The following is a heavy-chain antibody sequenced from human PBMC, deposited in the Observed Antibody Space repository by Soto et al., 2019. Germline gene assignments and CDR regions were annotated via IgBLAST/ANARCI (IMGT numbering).Heavy chain of an antibody. V-gene: IGHV3-20*04. CDR2: INWSGVNT. CDR1: GFTFDDYG. CDR3: ARNRRGGGYFCAS. J-gene: IGHJ4*02. Sequence: EVQLVESGGGVVRPGGSLRLSCAASGFTFDDYGMNWVRQAPGKGLEWVSVINWSGVNTYYGDSVKGRFTVSRDNAKNSLFLKLNSVRAEDMSFYYCARNRRGGGYFCASWGQGTLVTVSS.